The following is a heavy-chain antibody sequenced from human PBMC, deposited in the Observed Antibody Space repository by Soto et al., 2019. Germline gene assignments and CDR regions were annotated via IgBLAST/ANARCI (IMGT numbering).Heavy chain of an antibody. CDR2: ISGSGSSR. CDR3: AKYYTVTTSYYYLYGLGV. J-gene: IGHJ6*01. V-gene: IGHV3-23*01. D-gene: IGHD4-17*01. CDR1: GFRRINYA. Sequence: GGALRGSCEASGFRRINYAMSWGRQAPGKGLEWLSTISGSGSSRYTADSVRGRFIISRDNSRNTLSLQMGGLRAEDTAIYYCAKYYTVTTSYYYLYGLGVWGPGTAF.